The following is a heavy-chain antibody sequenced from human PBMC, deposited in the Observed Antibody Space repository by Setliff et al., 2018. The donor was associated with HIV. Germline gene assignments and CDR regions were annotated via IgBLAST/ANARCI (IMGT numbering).Heavy chain of an antibody. J-gene: IGHJ2*01. CDR2: IIPNFGAA. CDR3: AGDVGRRWDYYFDI. Sequence: ASVKVSCKASAGTVSSYGISWVRQAPGQGLEWMGRIIPNFGAANYAQRFQGRVTITADKSTSTVYMELTSLRSEDTAMYYCAGDVGRRWDYYFDIWGRGTLVTVS. V-gene: IGHV1-69*06. D-gene: IGHD1-26*01. CDR1: AGTVSSYG.